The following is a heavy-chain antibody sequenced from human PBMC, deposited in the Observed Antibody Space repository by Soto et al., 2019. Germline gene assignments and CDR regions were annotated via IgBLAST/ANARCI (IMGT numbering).Heavy chain of an antibody. Sequence: QVQLVESGGGVVQPGRSLRLSCAASGFSISRSAMHWVRQAPGKGRGWVAVIAYDGSNRWYADSAKGRFTISRDNSKNTVYLQMSSLRGEDTAVYYCARDLQAGTDNVNWFAPWGQGTLVTVSS. CDR1: GFSISRSA. CDR2: IAYDGSNR. D-gene: IGHD1-1*01. CDR3: ARDLQAGTDNVNWFAP. V-gene: IGHV3-30*04. J-gene: IGHJ5*02.